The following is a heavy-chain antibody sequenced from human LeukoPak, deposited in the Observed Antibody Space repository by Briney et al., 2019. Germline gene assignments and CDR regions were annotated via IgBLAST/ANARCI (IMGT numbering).Heavy chain of an antibody. J-gene: IGHJ5*02. CDR3: ARFSDWRYCSSTNCRDWFDP. CDR2: IYTSGST. V-gene: IGHV4-61*02. D-gene: IGHD2-2*01. Sequence: SQTLSLTCTVSGGSISSGSYYWSWTRQPAGKGLEWIGRIYTSGSTNYNPSLKSRATISIDTSKNQFSLKLSSVTAADTAVYYRARFSDWRYCSSTNCRDWFDPWGQGTLVTVSS. CDR1: GGSISSGSYY.